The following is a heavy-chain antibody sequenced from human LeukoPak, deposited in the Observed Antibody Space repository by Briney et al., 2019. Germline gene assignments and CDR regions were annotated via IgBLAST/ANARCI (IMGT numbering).Heavy chain of an antibody. CDR3: ARDQGSTSPLFGY. CDR1: GGSISSYY. CDR2: IYYSGST. Sequence: SETLSLTCTVSGGSISSYYWSWIRQPPGKGLEWIGYIYYSGSTNYNPSLKSRVTISVDTSKNQFSLKLSSVTAADTAVYYCARDQGSTSPLFGYWGQGTLVTVSS. J-gene: IGHJ4*02. V-gene: IGHV4-59*12. D-gene: IGHD2-2*01.